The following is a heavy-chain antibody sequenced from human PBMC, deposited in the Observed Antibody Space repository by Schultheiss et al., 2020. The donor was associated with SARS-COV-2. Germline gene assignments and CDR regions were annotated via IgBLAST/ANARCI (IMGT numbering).Heavy chain of an antibody. J-gene: IGHJ4*02. V-gene: IGHV1-69*13. CDR1: GGTFSSYA. Sequence: SVKVSCKASGGTFSSYAISWVRQAPGQGLEWMGGIIPIFGTANYAQKFQGRVTITADESTSTAYMELSSLRSEDTAIYYCTRDHGERFGDFAFDYWGQGTQVTVSS. CDR3: TRDHGERFGDFAFDY. CDR2: IIPIFGTA. D-gene: IGHD3-10*01.